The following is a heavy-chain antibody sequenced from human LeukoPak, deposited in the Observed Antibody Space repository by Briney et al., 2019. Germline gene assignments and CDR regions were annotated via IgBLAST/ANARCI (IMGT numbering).Heavy chain of an antibody. CDR1: GYTFTSYG. Sequence: PGESLKISCKASGYTFTSYGISWVRQAPGQGLEWMGWISAYNGNTNYAQKLQGRVTMTTDTSTSTAYMELRSLRSDDTAVYYCARAGALYCSGGSCHPHYYMDVWGKGTTVTISS. CDR2: ISAYNGNT. V-gene: IGHV1-18*01. J-gene: IGHJ6*03. D-gene: IGHD2-15*01. CDR3: ARAGALYCSGGSCHPHYYMDV.